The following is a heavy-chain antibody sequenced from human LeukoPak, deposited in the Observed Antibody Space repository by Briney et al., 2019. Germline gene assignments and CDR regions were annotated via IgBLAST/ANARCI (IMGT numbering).Heavy chain of an antibody. J-gene: IGHJ4*02. Sequence: GRFTISRDNAKNSLYLQMNSLRSDDTAVYYCARGVNTMIVVAQPLDYRGQGTLVTVSS. V-gene: IGHV3-7*04. CDR3: ARGVNTMIVVAQPLDY. D-gene: IGHD3-22*01.